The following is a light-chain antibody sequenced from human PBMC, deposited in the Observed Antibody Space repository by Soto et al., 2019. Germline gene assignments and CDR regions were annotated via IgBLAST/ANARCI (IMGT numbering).Light chain of an antibody. CDR2: GAS. CDR1: QSISSN. J-gene: IGKJ1*01. CDR3: LHYNNWPPWT. V-gene: IGKV3-15*01. Sequence: EIVMTQSPATLSVSPGERATLSCRASQSISSNLAWYQQKPGQAPRLLIYGASTRATGIPARFSGSGSGTEFTLTISSLQSEDFAVYYCLHYNNWPPWTFGQGTNVEIK.